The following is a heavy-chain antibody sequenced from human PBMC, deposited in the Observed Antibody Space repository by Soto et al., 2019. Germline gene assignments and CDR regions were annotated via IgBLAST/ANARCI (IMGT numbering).Heavy chain of an antibody. CDR3: ARSAGGEYCSSTSCPNWFDP. Sequence: SETLSLTCAVSGGSISSSNLWSCVRQPPGKGLEWIGEIYHSGSTNYNPSLKSRVTISVDKSKNQFSLKLSSVTAADTAVYYCARSAGGEYCSSTSCPNWFDPWGQGTLVTVYS. D-gene: IGHD2-2*01. CDR2: IYHSGST. J-gene: IGHJ5*02. CDR1: GGSISSSNL. V-gene: IGHV4-4*02.